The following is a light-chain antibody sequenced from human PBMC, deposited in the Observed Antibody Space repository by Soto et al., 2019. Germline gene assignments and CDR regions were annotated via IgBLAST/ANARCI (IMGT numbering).Light chain of an antibody. Sequence: IVLTQSPGTLSLSPGERATLSCRASQSVTSDYLAWYQQKPGQPAMLLIYGASNRATAIADRFSGSGSATDFTLTISRVDPEDFAVYYCQQYGSSPYTFGQGTRLDI. CDR2: GAS. V-gene: IGKV3-20*01. CDR3: QQYGSSPYT. J-gene: IGKJ2*01. CDR1: QSVTSDY.